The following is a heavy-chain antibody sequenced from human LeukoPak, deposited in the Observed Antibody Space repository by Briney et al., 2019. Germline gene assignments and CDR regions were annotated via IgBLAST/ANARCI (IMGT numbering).Heavy chain of an antibody. CDR1: GFTVSSNY. D-gene: IGHD3-10*01. Sequence: GGSLRLSCAASGFTVSSNYMSWVRQAPGKGPEWVSVIYSGGSTYYADSAKGRFTISRDNSKNTLYLQMNSLRAEDTAVYYCASPYYYGSGSYNLGAFDIWGQGTMVTVSS. J-gene: IGHJ3*02. CDR2: IYSGGST. CDR3: ASPYYYGSGSYNLGAFDI. V-gene: IGHV3-66*01.